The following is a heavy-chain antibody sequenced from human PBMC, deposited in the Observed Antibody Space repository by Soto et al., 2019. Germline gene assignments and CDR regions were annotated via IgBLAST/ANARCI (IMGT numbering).Heavy chain of an antibody. J-gene: IGHJ6*02. CDR1: GGATNSTVYY. V-gene: IGHV4-39*01. D-gene: IGHD6-13*01. CDR2: SNYGGPT. Sequence: SETLSLTCTVSGGATNSTVYYWGWIRQPPGKGLEWIGSSNYGGPTYYSPSLQSRVTISLDTAKNHFSLNLRSVTAADTAVYYCARHGAYSTSVYYYYGMDVWGQGTTVTVSS. CDR3: ARHGAYSTSVYYYYGMDV.